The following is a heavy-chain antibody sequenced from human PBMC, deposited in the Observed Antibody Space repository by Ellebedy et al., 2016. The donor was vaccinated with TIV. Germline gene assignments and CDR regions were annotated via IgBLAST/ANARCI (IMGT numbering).Heavy chain of an antibody. CDR3: TTDRLRWYFRAY. CDR2: ISYDGSNK. CDR1: GFTFNNHW. Sequence: GGSLRLSCAASGFTFNNHWMSWVRQAPGKGLEWVAVISYDGSNKYYADSVKGRFTISRDNSKNTLYLQMNSLKTEDTAVYYCTTDRLRWYFRAYWGQGTLVTVSS. J-gene: IGHJ4*02. D-gene: IGHD4-23*01. V-gene: IGHV3-30-3*01.